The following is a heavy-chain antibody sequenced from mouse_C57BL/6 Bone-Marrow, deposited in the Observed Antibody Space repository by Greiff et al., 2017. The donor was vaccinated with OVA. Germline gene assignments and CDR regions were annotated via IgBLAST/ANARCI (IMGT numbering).Heavy chain of an antibody. J-gene: IGHJ4*01. CDR3: ARRGKTAHYYAMDY. D-gene: IGHD3-2*01. CDR2: IYPSDSET. Sequence: QVQLQQPGAELVRPGSSVKLSCKASGYTFTSYWMDWVKQRPGQGLEWIGNIYPSDSETHYNQKFKDKATLTVDKSSSTAYMQLSSLTSEDSAVYYCARRGKTAHYYAMDYWGQGTSVTVSS. CDR1: GYTFTSYW. V-gene: IGHV1-61*01.